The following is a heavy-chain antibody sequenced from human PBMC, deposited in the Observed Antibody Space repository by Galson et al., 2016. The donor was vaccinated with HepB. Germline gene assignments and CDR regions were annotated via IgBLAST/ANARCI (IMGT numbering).Heavy chain of an antibody. D-gene: IGHD6-19*01. Sequence: SVKVSCKASGYTFTGYFIHWVRQAPGQGLEWMGWINPNTGDTGYGQMFQGRVTLTRDTSITTAYMELSGLRFDDTAVYYCARDAAYSIGLVHWGQGTLVTVSS. J-gene: IGHJ4*02. CDR2: INPNTGDT. V-gene: IGHV1-2*02. CDR1: GYTFTGYF. CDR3: ARDAAYSIGLVH.